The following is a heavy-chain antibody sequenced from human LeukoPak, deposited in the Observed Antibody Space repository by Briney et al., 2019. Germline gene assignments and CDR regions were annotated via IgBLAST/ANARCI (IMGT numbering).Heavy chain of an antibody. CDR3: ARSDIVVVPAASISQQLPPDY. J-gene: IGHJ4*02. Sequence: SETLSLTCAVYGGSFSGYYWSWLRQPPGKGLEWIGEINHSGSTNYNPSLKSRVTISVDTSKNQFSLKLSSVTAADTAVYYCARSDIVVVPAASISQQLPPDYWGQGTLVTVSS. D-gene: IGHD2-2*01. CDR2: INHSGST. V-gene: IGHV4-34*01. CDR1: GGSFSGYY.